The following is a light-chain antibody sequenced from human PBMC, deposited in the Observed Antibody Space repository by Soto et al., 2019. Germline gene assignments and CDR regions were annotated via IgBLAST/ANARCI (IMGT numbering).Light chain of an antibody. CDR1: QSVSRH. CDR3: RQYKDWPPIT. J-gene: IGKJ5*01. V-gene: IGKV3-15*01. CDR2: GAS. Sequence: EIVMTQSPATPSVSPGERATLSCRASQSVSRHLAWYQQKVGQPARILIFGASSRATGIPARWSGSGSWTKFTLSIISLLYEDFLVYYCRQYKDWPPITFGQGTRLEIK.